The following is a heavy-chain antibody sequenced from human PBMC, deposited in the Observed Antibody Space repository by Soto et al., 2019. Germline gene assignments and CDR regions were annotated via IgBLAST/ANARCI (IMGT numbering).Heavy chain of an antibody. Sequence: GGSLRLSCSASGFTFSSYSMNWVRQAPGKGLEWVSSISSSSSYIYYADSVKGRFTISRDNAKNSLYLQMNSLRAEDTAVYYCARAPLSMVRGVEAFDYWGQGTLVTVSS. CDR1: GFTFSSYS. V-gene: IGHV3-21*01. CDR2: ISSSSSYI. J-gene: IGHJ4*02. CDR3: ARAPLSMVRGVEAFDY. D-gene: IGHD3-10*01.